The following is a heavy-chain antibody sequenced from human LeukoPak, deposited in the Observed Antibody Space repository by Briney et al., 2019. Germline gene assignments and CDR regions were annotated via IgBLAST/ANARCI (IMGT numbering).Heavy chain of an antibody. CDR2: INSDGSGT. J-gene: IGHJ1*01. CDR3: AKWGKGCSSTSCYFLSAEYFQH. V-gene: IGHV3-74*01. Sequence: GGSLRLSCVVSGFTFSNYWMHWVRQAPGKGLVWVSRINSDGSGTNYADSVKGRFTISRDNAKNTLYLQMNSLRAEDTAVYYCAKWGKGCSSTSCYFLSAEYFQHWGQGNLVTVSS. CDR1: GFTFSNYW. D-gene: IGHD2-2*01.